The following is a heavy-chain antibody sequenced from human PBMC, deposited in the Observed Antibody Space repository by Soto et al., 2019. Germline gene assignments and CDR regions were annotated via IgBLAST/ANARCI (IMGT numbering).Heavy chain of an antibody. Sequence: QVQLVESGGGVVQPGRSLRLSCAASEFTFSNYGMHWVRQAPGKGLEWVAVILNDGSNRYHADSVKDRFTTSRDNSKKTLSLQMNSLRAEETAVYYCARDDEYSGNGMYDWCQGTTVTV. CDR2: ILNDGSNR. CDR1: EFTFSNYG. J-gene: IGHJ6*02. V-gene: IGHV3-33*01. CDR3: ARDDEYSGNGMYD. D-gene: IGHD3-10*01.